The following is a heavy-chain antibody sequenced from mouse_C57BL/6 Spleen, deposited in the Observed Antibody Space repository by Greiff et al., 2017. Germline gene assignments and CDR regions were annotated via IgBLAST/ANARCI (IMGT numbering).Heavy chain of an antibody. D-gene: IGHD1-1*01. Sequence: VQLQQPGAELVRPGSSVKLSCKASGYTFTSYWMHWVKQRPIQGLEWIGNIDPSDSETHYNQKFKDKATLTVDKSSSTAYMQLSSLPSEDSAVYYCAREATVAYPDYWGQGTTLTVSS. CDR2: IDPSDSET. V-gene: IGHV1-52*01. CDR3: AREATVAYPDY. CDR1: GYTFTSYW. J-gene: IGHJ2*01.